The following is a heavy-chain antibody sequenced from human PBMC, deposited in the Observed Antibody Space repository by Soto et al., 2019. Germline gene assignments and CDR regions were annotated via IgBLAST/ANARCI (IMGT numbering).Heavy chain of an antibody. V-gene: IGHV6-1*01. CDR2: TYYRSKWYN. CDR3: PIEIRPSHAFYI. CDR1: GDRVSSNSAA. J-gene: IGHJ3*02. Sequence: PSQTLSLTCAISGDRVSSNSAAWDWIRQSPSRGLEWLGRTYYRSKWYNDYAVSVKSRITINPDTSKNQVSLQLNSVTPEDTAVYHCPIEIRPSHAFYIWGQKTMITVSS.